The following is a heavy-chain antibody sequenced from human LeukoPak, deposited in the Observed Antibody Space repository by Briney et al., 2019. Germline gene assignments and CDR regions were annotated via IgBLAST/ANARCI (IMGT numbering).Heavy chain of an antibody. CDR3: ARVVCSSTSCYMQGAFDI. J-gene: IGHJ3*02. V-gene: IGHV1-69*06. CDR2: IIPIFGTA. CDR1: GGTFSSYA. D-gene: IGHD2-2*02. Sequence: SVKVSCKASGGTFSSYAISWVRQAPGQGLEWMGGIIPIFGTANYAQKFQGRVTITADKSTSTAYMELSSLRSEDTAVYYRARVVCSSTSCYMQGAFDIWGQGTMVTVSS.